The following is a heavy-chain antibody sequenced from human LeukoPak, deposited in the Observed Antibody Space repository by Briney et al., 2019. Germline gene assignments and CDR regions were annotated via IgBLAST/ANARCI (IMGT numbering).Heavy chain of an antibody. CDR2: INHSGST. J-gene: IGHJ5*02. CDR3: ARSPFLYSGSSYNWFDP. V-gene: IGHV4-34*01. D-gene: IGHD1-26*01. Sequence: KSSETLSLTCAVYGGSFSGYYWSWIRQPPGKGLEWIGEINHSGSTNYNPSLKSRVTMSVDTSKNQFSLKLSSVTAADTAVYYCARSPFLYSGSSYNWFDPWGQGTLVTVSS. CDR1: GGSFSGYY.